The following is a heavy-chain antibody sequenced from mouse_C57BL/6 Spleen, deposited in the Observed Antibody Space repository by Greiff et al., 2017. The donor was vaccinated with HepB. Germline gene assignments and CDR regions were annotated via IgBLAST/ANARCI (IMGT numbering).Heavy chain of an antibody. CDR3: ARFYYGSSWYFDV. Sequence: EVQLQQSGPELVKPVASVKISCKASGYTFTDYYMNWVKQSHGKSLEWIGDINPNNGGTSYNQKFKGKATLTVDKSSSTAYMELRSLTSEDSAVYYCARFYYGSSWYFDVWGTGTTVTVSS. CDR2: INPNNGGT. J-gene: IGHJ1*03. CDR1: GYTFTDYY. V-gene: IGHV1-26*01. D-gene: IGHD1-1*01.